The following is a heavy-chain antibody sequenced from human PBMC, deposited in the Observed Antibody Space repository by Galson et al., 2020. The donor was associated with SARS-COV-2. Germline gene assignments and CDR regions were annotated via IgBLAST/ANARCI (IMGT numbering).Heavy chain of an antibody. D-gene: IGHD1-26*01. J-gene: IGHJ6*04. CDR1: GGSITSDGSY. Sequence: SETLSLTCTVSGGSITSDGSYWSWIRQHPGEGLEWIGYIFYSGFTYYNPSLRSRVTMSLDTSKNQFSLKLNSVTAADTAVYYCASGLGGDVWGKGTTVTVSS. CDR3: ASGLGGDV. V-gene: IGHV4-31*03. CDR2: IFYSGFT.